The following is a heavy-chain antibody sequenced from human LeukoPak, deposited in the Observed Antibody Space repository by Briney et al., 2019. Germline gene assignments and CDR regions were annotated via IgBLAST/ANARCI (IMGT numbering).Heavy chain of an antibody. D-gene: IGHD2-2*01. CDR1: GYTFTSYG. CDR3: ARDSIVVVPAVLDY. CDR2: ISAYNGNT. Sequence: GASVKVSCKASGYTFTSYGISWVRQAPGQGLEWMGWISAYNGNTNYAQKLRGRVTMTTDTSTSTAYMELRSLRSDDTAVYYCARDSIVVVPAVLDYWGQGTLVTVSS. V-gene: IGHV1-18*01. J-gene: IGHJ4*02.